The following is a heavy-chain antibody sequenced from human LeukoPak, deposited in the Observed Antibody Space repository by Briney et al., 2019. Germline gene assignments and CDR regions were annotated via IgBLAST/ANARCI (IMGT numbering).Heavy chain of an antibody. CDR3: ARQRGRITMVRGFFDY. Sequence: SETLSLTCAVYGGSFSGYYWSWIRQPPGKGLEWIGEINHSGSTNYNPSLKSRVTISVDTSKNQFSLKLSSVTAADTAVYYCARQRGRITMVRGFFDYWGQGTLVTVSS. J-gene: IGHJ4*02. D-gene: IGHD3-10*01. CDR1: GGSFSGYY. CDR2: INHSGST. V-gene: IGHV4-34*01.